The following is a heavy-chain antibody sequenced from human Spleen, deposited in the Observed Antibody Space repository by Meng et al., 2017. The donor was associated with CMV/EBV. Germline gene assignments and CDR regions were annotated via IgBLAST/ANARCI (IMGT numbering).Heavy chain of an antibody. V-gene: IGHV2-26*01. J-gene: IGHJ6*02. CDR2: IFSNDEK. CDR1: GFSLSNARMG. CDR3: TRIRGSPYYYYGMDV. Sequence: SGPTLVKPTETLTLTCTVSGFSLSNARMGVSWIRQPPGKALEWLAHIFSNDEKSYSTSLKSRLTISKDTSKSQVVLTMTNMDPVDTATYYCTRIRGSPYYYYGMDVWGQGTTVTVSS. D-gene: IGHD5-12*01.